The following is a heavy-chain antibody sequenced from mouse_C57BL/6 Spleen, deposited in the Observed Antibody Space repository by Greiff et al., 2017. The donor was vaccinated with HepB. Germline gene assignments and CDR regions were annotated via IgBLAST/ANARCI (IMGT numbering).Heavy chain of an antibody. CDR3: ARGGYDYDDAMDY. D-gene: IGHD2-4*01. J-gene: IGHJ4*01. CDR1: GYTFTSYT. CDR2: INPSSGYT. V-gene: IGHV1-4*01. Sequence: VKLMESGAELARPGALVKMSCKASGYTFTSYTMHWVKQRPRQGLEWIGYINPSSGYTKYNQKFKDKATLTADKSSSTAYMQLSSLTSEDSAVYYCARGGYDYDDAMDYWGQGTSVTVSS.